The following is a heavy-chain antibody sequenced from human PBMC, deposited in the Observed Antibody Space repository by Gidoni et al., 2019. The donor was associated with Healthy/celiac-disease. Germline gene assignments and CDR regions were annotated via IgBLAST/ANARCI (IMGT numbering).Heavy chain of an antibody. CDR1: GGSISSYY. CDR2: IYYSGST. CDR3: ARKKMGGYDYYDVDRRFFDP. Sequence: QVQLQESGPGLVKPSETLSLTCTVSGGSISSYYWSWLRQPPGKGLEWIGYIYYSGSTNYNPSLKSRVTISVDTSKNQFSLKLSSVTAADTAVYYCARKKMGGYDYYDVDRRFFDPWGQGTLVTVSS. V-gene: IGHV4-59*01. J-gene: IGHJ5*02. D-gene: IGHD5-12*01.